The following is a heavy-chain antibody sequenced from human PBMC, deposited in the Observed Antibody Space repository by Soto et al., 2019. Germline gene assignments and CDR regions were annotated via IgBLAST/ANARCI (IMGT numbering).Heavy chain of an antibody. Sequence: QLQLQESGSGLVKPSQTLSLTCAVSGGSISSGDFSWNWIRQPPGKGLEYIGYIYYGGSPYYNPSLQSRVTMSVDRSRHQFSLKLNSVTAADTAVYYCARVRREYDNSGPVDYWGQGTLVTVSS. V-gene: IGHV4-30-2*01. D-gene: IGHD3-22*01. J-gene: IGHJ4*02. CDR1: GGSISSGDFS. CDR3: ARVRREYDNSGPVDY. CDR2: IYYGGSP.